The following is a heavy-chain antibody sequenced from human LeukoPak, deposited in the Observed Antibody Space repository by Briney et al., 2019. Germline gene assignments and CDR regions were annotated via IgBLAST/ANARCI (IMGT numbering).Heavy chain of an antibody. J-gene: IGHJ4*02. CDR2: MNPNCGNT. CDR1: GGTFSSYD. Sequence: ASVKVSCKASGGTFSSYDINWVRQATGQGLEWMGWMNPNCGNTGYAQKFQSRVTMTRNTSISTAYMELSSLRSEDTAVYYCALHDFWSGDYWGQGTLVTVSS. CDR3: ALHDFWSGDY. V-gene: IGHV1-8*02. D-gene: IGHD3-3*01.